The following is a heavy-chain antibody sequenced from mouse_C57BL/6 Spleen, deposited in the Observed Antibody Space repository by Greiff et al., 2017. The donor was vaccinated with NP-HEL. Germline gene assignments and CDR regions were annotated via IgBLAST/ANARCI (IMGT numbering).Heavy chain of an antibody. D-gene: IGHD1-1*01. CDR2: IDPENGDT. Sequence: VQLQQSGAELVRPGASVKLSCTASGFNIKDDYMHWVKQRPEQGLEWIGWIDPENGDTEYASKFQGKATITADTSSNTAYLQLSSLTSEDTAVYYCTTRYYGSSWDDWGQGTTLTVSS. V-gene: IGHV14-4*01. J-gene: IGHJ2*01. CDR1: GFNIKDDY. CDR3: TTRYYGSSWDD.